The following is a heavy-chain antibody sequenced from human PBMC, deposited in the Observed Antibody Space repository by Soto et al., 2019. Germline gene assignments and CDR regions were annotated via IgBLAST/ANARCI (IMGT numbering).Heavy chain of an antibody. J-gene: IGHJ5*01. CDR1: GFKFSNYA. V-gene: IGHV3-23*01. CDR2: ISATGGGT. Sequence: GGSLRLSCASSGFKFSNYAMSWVRQAPGKGLEWVSLISATGGGTYYADSVKGRFTISRDNSHNTLYLQVHSLTAEDTAVYYCATDRRAGGNSAFYFDSWGQGTLATVSS. CDR3: ATDRRAGGNSAFYFDS. D-gene: IGHD3-16*01.